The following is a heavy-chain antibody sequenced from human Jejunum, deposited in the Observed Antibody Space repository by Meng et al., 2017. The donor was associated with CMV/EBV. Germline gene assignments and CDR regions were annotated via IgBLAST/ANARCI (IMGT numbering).Heavy chain of an antibody. D-gene: IGHD5-18*01. CDR3: AKAPRGSYGLNYFDY. J-gene: IGHJ4*02. V-gene: IGHV3-73*01. CDR2: ISRNAETFAT. CDR1: FPLSGST. Sequence: FPLSGSTIHLVRQASGTALEWVGRISRNAETFATAYAASLRDRFPISSDDSTTTAYLQMNGLGTEDTALYYCAKAPRGSYGLNYFDYWGRGTLVTVSS.